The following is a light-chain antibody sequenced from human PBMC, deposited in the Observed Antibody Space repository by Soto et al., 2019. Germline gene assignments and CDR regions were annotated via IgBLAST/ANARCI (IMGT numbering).Light chain of an antibody. CDR2: DAF. CDR1: QSISTW. CDR3: QQYDSPPPT. Sequence: DIQMSQSPSTLPASVGDRVTITCRANQSISTWLAWYQQKPGKAPELLIYDAFSLKSGVSSRFSGSRSGTEFALTISSLQPDDSATYYCQQYDSPPPTFGQGTKVDIK. J-gene: IGKJ1*01. V-gene: IGKV1-5*01.